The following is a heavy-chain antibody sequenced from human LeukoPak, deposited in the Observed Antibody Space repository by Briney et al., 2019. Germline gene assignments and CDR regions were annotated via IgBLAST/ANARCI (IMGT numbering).Heavy chain of an antibody. CDR2: IYYSGST. Sequence: PSETLSLTCTVSGGSISSYYWSWIRQPPGKGLEWIGYIYYSGSTNYNPSLKSRVTISVDTSKNQFSLKLSSVTAADTAVYYCATDSSGYSKGFDYWGQGTLVTVSS. D-gene: IGHD3-22*01. V-gene: IGHV4-59*01. CDR1: GGSISSYY. CDR3: ATDSSGYSKGFDY. J-gene: IGHJ4*02.